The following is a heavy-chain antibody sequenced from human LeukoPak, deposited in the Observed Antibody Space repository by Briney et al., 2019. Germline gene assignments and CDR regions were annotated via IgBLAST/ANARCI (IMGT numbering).Heavy chain of an antibody. Sequence: VKVSCKTSGGTFSSYVISWVRQAPGQGLEWTGGIITIFGTANYAQKFQGRVTITADESTSTAYMELSSLRSEDTAMYYCASATRRYYYDAPEFDNWGQGTLVTVSS. CDR1: GGTFSSYV. J-gene: IGHJ4*02. CDR3: ASATRRYYYDAPEFDN. CDR2: IITIFGTA. D-gene: IGHD3-22*01. V-gene: IGHV1-69*01.